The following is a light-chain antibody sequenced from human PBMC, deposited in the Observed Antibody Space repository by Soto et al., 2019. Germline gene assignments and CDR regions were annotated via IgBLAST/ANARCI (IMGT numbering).Light chain of an antibody. CDR1: QSISSY. J-gene: IGKJ4*01. Sequence: DIQMTQSPSFLSASVGDRVTITCRASQSISSYLNWYQQKPGKAPKLLIYAASSLQSGVPSRFSGSGSGTDFTLTISSLQPEDFATYYCQQSYSTPVFGGGTKVEIK. CDR2: AAS. V-gene: IGKV1-39*01. CDR3: QQSYSTPV.